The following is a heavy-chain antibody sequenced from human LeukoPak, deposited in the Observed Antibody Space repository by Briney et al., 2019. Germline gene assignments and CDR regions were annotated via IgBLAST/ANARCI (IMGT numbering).Heavy chain of an antibody. Sequence: GGSLRLSCAASGFTFSSYWMHWVRQAPGKGLVWVSRINSDGSSTDYADSVKGRFTISRDNAKNSLYLQMNSLRAEDTAVYYCARDKSGSYYTFDYWGQGTLVTVSS. J-gene: IGHJ4*02. CDR3: ARDKSGSYYTFDY. D-gene: IGHD1-26*01. CDR2: INSDGSST. CDR1: GFTFSSYW. V-gene: IGHV3-74*01.